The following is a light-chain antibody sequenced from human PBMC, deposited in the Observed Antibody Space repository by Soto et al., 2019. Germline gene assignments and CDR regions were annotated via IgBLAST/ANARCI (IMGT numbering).Light chain of an antibody. Sequence: ALTQKKSTLSLSPGERGTRSCRASQSVSHYLAGYQPKPGPAPRLLIYDTSTRATGIPARFSGSGSGTDFTLTIFFLEPEDGTVYCCQQRSFLLATF. CDR1: QSVSHY. J-gene: IGKJ2*01. CDR3: QQRSFLLAT. V-gene: IGKV3-11*01. CDR2: DTS.